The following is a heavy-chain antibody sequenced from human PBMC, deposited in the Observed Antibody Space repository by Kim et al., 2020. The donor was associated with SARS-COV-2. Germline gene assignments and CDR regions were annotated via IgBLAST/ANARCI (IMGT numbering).Heavy chain of an antibody. V-gene: IGHV4-34*01. CDR3: ARGTAAGYRRTQHNWFDP. J-gene: IGHJ5*02. CDR1: GGSFSGYY. D-gene: IGHD6-13*01. Sequence: SETLSLTCAVYGGSFSGYYWSWIRQPPGKGLEWIGEINHSGSTNYNPSLKSRVTISVDTSKNQFSLKLSSVTAADTAVYYCARGTAAGYRRTQHNWFDPWGQGTLVTVSS. CDR2: INHSGST.